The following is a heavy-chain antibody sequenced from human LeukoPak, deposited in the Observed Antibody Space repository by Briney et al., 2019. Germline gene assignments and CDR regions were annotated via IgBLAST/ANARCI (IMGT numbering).Heavy chain of an antibody. J-gene: IGHJ4*02. CDR2: IYYSGST. CDR3: ARQGLLAFDY. Sequence: PSETLSLTCTVSGGSISSYYWSWIRQPPGKGLEWIGYIYYSGSTNYNPSLKSRVTISVDTSKNQFSLKLSSVTAADTAVYYCARQGLLAFDYWGQGTLVTVSS. CDR1: GGSISSYY. D-gene: IGHD2-15*01. V-gene: IGHV4-59*08.